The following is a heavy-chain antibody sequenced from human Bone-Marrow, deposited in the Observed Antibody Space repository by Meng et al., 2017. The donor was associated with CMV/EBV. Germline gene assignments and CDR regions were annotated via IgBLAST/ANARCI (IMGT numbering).Heavy chain of an antibody. CDR1: GGSVSGGSYY. CDR3: ARCIGAVRSGMDV. J-gene: IGHJ6*02. V-gene: IGHV4-61*01. D-gene: IGHD5-12*01. CDR2: IYYTTST. Sequence: SETLSLTCTVSGGSVSGGSYYWSWIRQPPGKGLEWIGYIYYTTSTNFNPSLKSRVTISVDTSQNQFSLKLSFVTAADTAVYYCARCIGAVRSGMDVWGQGTTVTVSS.